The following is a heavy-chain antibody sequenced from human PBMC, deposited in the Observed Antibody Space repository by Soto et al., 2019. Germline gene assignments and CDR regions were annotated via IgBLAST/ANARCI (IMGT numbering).Heavy chain of an antibody. CDR1: GFTFSDYY. Sequence: QVKLVDSGGDLVKPAGSLRLSCAASGFTFSDYYMSWIRQAPGKGLEWVSYISGSGSYTNYADSVKGRFTISRDNAKKSLSLQMNSLRPEDTAVYYCARVLRVYDWLPQGAFDIWGQGIMVTVSS. CDR2: ISGSGSYT. J-gene: IGHJ3*02. V-gene: IGHV3-11*06. D-gene: IGHD3-9*01. CDR3: ARVLRVYDWLPQGAFDI.